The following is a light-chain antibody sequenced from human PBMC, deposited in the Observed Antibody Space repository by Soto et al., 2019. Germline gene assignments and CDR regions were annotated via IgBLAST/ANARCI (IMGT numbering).Light chain of an antibody. V-gene: IGKV1-5*03. J-gene: IGKJ1*01. Sequence: DIEMTQSPSTLSGSVGDRVTITCRASQTISSWLAWYQQKPGKAPKLLIYKASTLKSGVPSRFSGSGSGTEFTLTISRLQPYDFAPYYCQHYNSYSEAFGQGNKVEL. CDR3: QHYNSYSEA. CDR1: QTISSW. CDR2: KAS.